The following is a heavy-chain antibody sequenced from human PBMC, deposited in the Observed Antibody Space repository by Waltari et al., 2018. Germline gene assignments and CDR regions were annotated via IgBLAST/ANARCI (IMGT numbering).Heavy chain of an antibody. CDR1: ALPFSGYE. CDR3: ASGWYYFGY. CDR2: ISTSGNTI. J-gene: IGHJ4*02. Sequence: EVQLVESGGGLVQPGGSLLLSCAASALPFSGYEMNWVRQAPGKGLEWISYISTSGNTIYYADSVKGRFTMSRDNAKKTLYLQMNSLRAEDTAIYYCASGWYYFGYWGQGTLVTVSS. V-gene: IGHV3-48*03. D-gene: IGHD6-19*01.